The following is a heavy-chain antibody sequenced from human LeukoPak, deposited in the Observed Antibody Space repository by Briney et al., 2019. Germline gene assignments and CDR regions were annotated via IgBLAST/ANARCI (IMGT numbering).Heavy chain of an antibody. Sequence: ASVKVSCKASGYTFTGYYMHWVRQAPGQGLEWMGWINPNSGGTNYAQKFQGRVTMTRDTSISTAYMELSRLRSDDTAAYYCARDRDPTMIVVEYAFDIWGQGTMVTVSS. J-gene: IGHJ3*02. D-gene: IGHD3-22*01. CDR2: INPNSGGT. CDR3: ARDRDPTMIVVEYAFDI. V-gene: IGHV1-2*02. CDR1: GYTFTGYY.